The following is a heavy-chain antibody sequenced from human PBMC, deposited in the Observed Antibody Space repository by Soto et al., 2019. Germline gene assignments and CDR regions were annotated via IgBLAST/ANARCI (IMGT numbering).Heavy chain of an antibody. CDR2: MNEDGGTR. D-gene: IGHD3-10*01. V-gene: IGHV3-74*01. Sequence: WSLRLSCEASGFTFSSYWMHWVRQAPGKGLVWVSRMNEDGGTRDYADSVKGRFTISRDNAKNTLYLQMNSLRVEDTAVYYCASDLSGRADVWGQGTTVTVYS. CDR1: GFTFSSYW. J-gene: IGHJ6*02. CDR3: ASDLSGRADV.